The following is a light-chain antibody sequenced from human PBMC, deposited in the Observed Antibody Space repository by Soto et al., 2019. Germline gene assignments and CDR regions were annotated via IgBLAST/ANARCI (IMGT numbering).Light chain of an antibody. Sequence: QLTQSPCTLSASVGERVTITFPASQSISSWLAWYQQKPGKAPKLLIYDASSLESGVPSRFSGSGSGTEFTLAISSLQPDDFATYYCQQYNSYSRTFGQGTKVDIK. CDR2: DAS. CDR1: QSISSW. CDR3: QQYNSYSRT. V-gene: IGKV1-5*01. J-gene: IGKJ1*01.